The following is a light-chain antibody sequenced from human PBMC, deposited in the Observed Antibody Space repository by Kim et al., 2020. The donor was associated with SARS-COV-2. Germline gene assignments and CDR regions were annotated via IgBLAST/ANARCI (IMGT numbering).Light chain of an antibody. CDR2: GAS. Sequence: EVVLTQSPGTLSLSPGERATLSCRASQSVSSNYLAWYQQKPGQAPRLLIYGASSRATGIPDRFSGSGSGTDFTLTISRLEPEDFAVYYCQQYGNSPITFGQGT. V-gene: IGKV3-20*01. CDR1: QSVSSNY. J-gene: IGKJ5*01. CDR3: QQYGNSPIT.